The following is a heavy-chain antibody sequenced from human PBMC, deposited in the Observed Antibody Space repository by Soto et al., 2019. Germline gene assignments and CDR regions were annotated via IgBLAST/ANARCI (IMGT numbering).Heavy chain of an antibody. D-gene: IGHD3-10*02. CDR1: GASVSTGVYY. V-gene: IGHV4-31*03. CDR3: AGAVSDFDVRRYRTSYFDQ. CDR2: IDNSGST. Sequence: SETLSLTCTVSGASVSTGVYYWTWIRQHPGKGLEWIGYIDNSGSTYYNPSLTGRVDISVDTPKNEFSLNLQSLTAADTAFYYCAGAVSDFDVRRYRTSYFDQWGQGILVTVSS. J-gene: IGHJ4*02.